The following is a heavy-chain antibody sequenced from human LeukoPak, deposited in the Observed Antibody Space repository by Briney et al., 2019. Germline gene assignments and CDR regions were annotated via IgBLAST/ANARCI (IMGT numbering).Heavy chain of an antibody. J-gene: IGHJ4*02. D-gene: IGHD1-26*01. Sequence: GGSLRLSCAASGFTFSSYDMNWVRQAPGKGLEWVSYISSSGSTIYYADSVKGRLTISRDNAENSLYLQMSSLRAEDTAVYYCARVSSGSYYILDYWGQGTLVTVSS. V-gene: IGHV3-48*03. CDR2: ISSSGSTI. CDR3: ARVSSGSYYILDY. CDR1: GFTFSSYD.